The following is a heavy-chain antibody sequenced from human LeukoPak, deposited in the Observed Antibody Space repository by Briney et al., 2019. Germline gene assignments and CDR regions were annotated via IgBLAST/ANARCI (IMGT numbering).Heavy chain of an antibody. J-gene: IGHJ4*02. CDR1: GFTFNTYA. V-gene: IGHV3-23*01. D-gene: IGHD1/OR15-1a*01. CDR2: ISGGGGIT. Sequence: GGSLRLSCAASGFTFNTYAMSWVRQAPGKGLEWVSGISGGGGITYYADSVKGRFTISRDNSKNTLYLQMNSLRAEDTAVYYCARNSPNYYWGQGTLVTVSS. CDR3: ARNSPNYY.